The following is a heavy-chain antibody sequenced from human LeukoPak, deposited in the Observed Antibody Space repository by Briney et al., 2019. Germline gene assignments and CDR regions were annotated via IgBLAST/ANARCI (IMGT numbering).Heavy chain of an antibody. CDR2: FDPEDGET. Sequence: ASVKVSCKVSGYTLTELSMHWVRQAPGKGLEWMGGFDPEDGETIYAQKFQGRVTMTEDTSTDTAYMELSSLRSEDTAVYYCATYSGYDFGWDYYYGMDVWGQGTTVTVSS. CDR1: GYTLTELS. J-gene: IGHJ6*02. V-gene: IGHV1-24*01. D-gene: IGHD5-12*01. CDR3: ATYSGYDFGWDYYYGMDV.